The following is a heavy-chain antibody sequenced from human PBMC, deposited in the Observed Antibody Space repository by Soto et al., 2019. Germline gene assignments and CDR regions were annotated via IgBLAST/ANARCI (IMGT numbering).Heavy chain of an antibody. CDR1: GFTFNTYA. J-gene: IGHJ4*02. CDR3: LRGNSGYGNFDY. CDR2: ISGSGRSR. D-gene: IGHD5-12*01. Sequence: GGSLRLSCAASGFTFNTYAMTWVRQAPGKGLEWLSTISGSGRSRYSLDSVRGRFTISRDNSKNTLYLQLNSVRDEDTAVYYCLRGNSGYGNFDYWGQGTRVTVSS. V-gene: IGHV3-23*01.